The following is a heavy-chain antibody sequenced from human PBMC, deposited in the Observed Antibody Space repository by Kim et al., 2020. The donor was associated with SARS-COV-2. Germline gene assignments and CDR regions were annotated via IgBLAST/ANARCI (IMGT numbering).Heavy chain of an antibody. J-gene: IGHJ6*02. CDR1: GGSFSGYY. V-gene: IGHV4-34*01. Sequence: SETLSLTCAVYGGSFSGYYWSWIRQPPGKGLEWIGEINHSGSTNYNPSLKSRVTISVDTSKNQFSLKLSSVTAADTAVYYCASWNRGGGRYYYGSGSYDYYYGMDVWGQGTTVTVSS. CDR2: INHSGST. CDR3: ASWNRGGGRYYYGSGSYDYYYGMDV. D-gene: IGHD3-10*01.